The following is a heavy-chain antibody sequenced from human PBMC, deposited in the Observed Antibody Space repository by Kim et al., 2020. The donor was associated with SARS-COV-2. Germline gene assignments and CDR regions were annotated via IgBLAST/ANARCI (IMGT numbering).Heavy chain of an antibody. J-gene: IGHJ6*02. V-gene: IGHV4-59*01. CDR1: GGSISSYY. Sequence: SETLSLTCTVSGGSISSYYWSWIRQPPGKGLEWIGYIYYSGSTNYNPSLKSRVTISVDTSKNQFFLKLSSVTAADTAVYYCASGDSYGYSKYYYYYYSMDVWGQGTTVTVSS. D-gene: IGHD5-18*01. CDR2: IYYSGST. CDR3: ASGDSYGYSKYYYYYYSMDV.